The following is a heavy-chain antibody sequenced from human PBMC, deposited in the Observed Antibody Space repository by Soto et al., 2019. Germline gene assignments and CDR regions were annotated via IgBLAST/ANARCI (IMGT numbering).Heavy chain of an antibody. CDR3: ARIKDTIFGVALAPYGLDV. Sequence: VSGPTLVNPTETLMLTCTVSGFSLTNARMGVTWIRQPPGRALEWLAHIFSNDEKSYGTSLKSRLTISKDTSKSQVVLTMTNMDPVDTATYYCARIKDTIFGVALAPYGLDVWGQGTTVTVSS. CDR2: IFSNDEK. CDR1: GFSLTNARMG. D-gene: IGHD3-3*01. J-gene: IGHJ6*02. V-gene: IGHV2-26*01.